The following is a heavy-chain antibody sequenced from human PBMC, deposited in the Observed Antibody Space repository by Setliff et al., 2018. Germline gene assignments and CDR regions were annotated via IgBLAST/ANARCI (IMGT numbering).Heavy chain of an antibody. Sequence: TSETLSLTCTVYGGSFSNYYWGWIRQSPGKGLEWIGEINDSGTTNYSTSLKSRVTISLDASTNQFSLKLRSVSAADTAVYYCRYWSGYYNNDYWGQGTLVTVS. CDR1: GGSFSNYY. D-gene: IGHD3-3*01. CDR2: INDSGTT. CDR3: RYWSGYYNNDY. V-gene: IGHV4-34*01. J-gene: IGHJ4*02.